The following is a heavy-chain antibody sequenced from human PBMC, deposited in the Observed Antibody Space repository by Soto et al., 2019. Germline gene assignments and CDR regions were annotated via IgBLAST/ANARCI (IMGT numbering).Heavy chain of an antibody. Sequence: EVQLLESGGGLVQPGGSLRLSCAASGFSFSSYAMSWVRQAPGKGLEWVSSISGSGINTYYADSVKGRLTISRDNSMDTLYLQMNRLRAEDTAVYYCAPLGYCSGGSCYPIDYWGQGTLVTVSS. CDR1: GFSFSSYA. CDR3: APLGYCSGGSCYPIDY. J-gene: IGHJ4*02. CDR2: ISGSGINT. V-gene: IGHV3-23*01. D-gene: IGHD2-15*01.